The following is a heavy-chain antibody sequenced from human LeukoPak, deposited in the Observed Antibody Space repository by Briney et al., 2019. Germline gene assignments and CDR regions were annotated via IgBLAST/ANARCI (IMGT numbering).Heavy chain of an antibody. CDR2: IYTPGRT. V-gene: IGHV4-4*07. Sequence: SETLSLTCSVSGGSVSSFYWSWIRQPAGKGLEWIGRIYTPGRTSYSPSLKSRVSMSEDTSKNQFSLELRSVTAADTAVYYRARTPCSGGSCSGGDAFDIWGQGALVTVSS. CDR3: ARTPCSGGSCSGGDAFDI. CDR1: GGSVSSFY. D-gene: IGHD2-15*01. J-gene: IGHJ3*02.